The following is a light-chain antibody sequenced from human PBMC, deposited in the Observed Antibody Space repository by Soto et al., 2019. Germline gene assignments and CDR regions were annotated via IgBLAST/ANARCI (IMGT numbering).Light chain of an antibody. CDR1: QSLLHITGETF. V-gene: IGKV2D-29*02. Sequence: DVVMTQTPLSLSVAPGQPASISCKSSQSLLHITGETFLFWYLQKPGQSPQLLIYEVSTRVSGVPDRFSGSGSGTDFTLEISRVETDDVGIYYCMQSTQLLPTCGQGTRREIK. CDR2: EVS. J-gene: IGKJ5*01. CDR3: MQSTQLLPT.